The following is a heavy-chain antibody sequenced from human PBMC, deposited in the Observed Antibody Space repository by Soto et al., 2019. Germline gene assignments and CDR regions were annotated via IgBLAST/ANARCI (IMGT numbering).Heavy chain of an antibody. V-gene: IGHV4-61*01. D-gene: IGHD3-22*01. Sequence: QVQLQESGPGLVKPSETLSLTCTVSGGSVSSGSYYWSWIRQPPGKGLEWIGYIYYSGSTNYNPSLKSRVTISVDTSKNQFSLKLSSVTAADTAVYYCARDYDSSGYSYWTGEASYYGMDVWGQGTTVTVSS. CDR3: ARDYDSSGYSYWTGEASYYGMDV. J-gene: IGHJ6*02. CDR1: GGSVSSGSYY. CDR2: IYYSGST.